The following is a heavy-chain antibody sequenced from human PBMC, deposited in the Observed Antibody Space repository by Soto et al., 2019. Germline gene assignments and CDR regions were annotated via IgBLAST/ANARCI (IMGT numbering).Heavy chain of an antibody. CDR1: GGSISSYY. CDR2: IYYSGST. J-gene: IGHJ6*02. V-gene: IGHV4-59*01. Sequence: SETLSLTCTVSGGSISSYYWSWIRQPPGKGLEWIGYIYYSGSTNYNPSLKSRVTISVDTSKNQFSLKLSSVTAADTAVYYCARDGTGTTGDYYYYGMDVWGQGTTVTVSS. D-gene: IGHD1-7*01. CDR3: ARDGTGTTGDYYYYGMDV.